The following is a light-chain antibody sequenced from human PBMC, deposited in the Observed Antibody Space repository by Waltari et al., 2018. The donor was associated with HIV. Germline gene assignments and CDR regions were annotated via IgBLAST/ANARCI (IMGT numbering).Light chain of an antibody. CDR2: EVY. CDR3: SSYAGINTYVL. V-gene: IGLV2-8*01. CDR1: SSDVGGNNY. J-gene: IGLJ2*01. Sequence: QSALTQPPSASGSPGQSVTISCNGTSSDVGGNNYVSWYQQYPDKAPRLMIYEVYKRPSGVPHRFSGSKSGNTASLTVSGLQAEDEANYYCSSYAGINTYVLFGGGTKLTVL.